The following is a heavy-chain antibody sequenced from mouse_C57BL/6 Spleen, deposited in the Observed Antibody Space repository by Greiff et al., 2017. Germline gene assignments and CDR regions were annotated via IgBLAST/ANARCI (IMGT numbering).Heavy chain of an antibody. Sequence: QVQLKESGAELAKPGASVKLSCKASGYTFTSYWMPWVKQRPGQGLEWIGYINPSSGYTKYNQKFKDKATLTADKSSSTAYMQLSSLTYEDSAVYYGARGANYSNSWLAYWGQGTLVTVSA. CDR1: GYTFTSYW. J-gene: IGHJ3*01. V-gene: IGHV1-7*01. D-gene: IGHD2-5*01. CDR3: ARGANYSNSWLAY. CDR2: INPSSGYT.